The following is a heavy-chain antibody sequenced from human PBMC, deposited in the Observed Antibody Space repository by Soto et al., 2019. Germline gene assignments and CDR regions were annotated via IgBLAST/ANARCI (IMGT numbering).Heavy chain of an antibody. J-gene: IGHJ6*03. CDR2: IIPILGIA. CDR3: ATHLGYCSSTSCYYYYMDV. CDR1: GGTFSSYT. D-gene: IGHD2-2*01. V-gene: IGHV1-69*02. Sequence: QVQLVQSGAEVKKPGSSVKVSCKASGGTFSSYTISWVRQAPGQGLEWMGRIIPILGIANYAQKFQGRVTITADKSTSTAYMELSSLRSEDTAVYYCATHLGYCSSTSCYYYYMDVWGKRTTVTVSS.